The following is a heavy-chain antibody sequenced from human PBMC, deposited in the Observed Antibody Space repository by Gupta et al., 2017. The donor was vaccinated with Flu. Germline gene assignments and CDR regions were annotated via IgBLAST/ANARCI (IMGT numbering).Heavy chain of an antibody. CDR2: INPNSGGT. J-gene: IGHJ4*02. Sequence: QVQLVQSGAEVKKPGASVKVSCKASGYTFNGYYMHWVRQATGQGLEWMGRINPNSGGTNYAQKFQGRVTMTRDTSISTAYMELSRLRSDDTAVYYCARVASNYGHGHKDYWGQGTLVTVSS. CDR1: GYTFNGYY. CDR3: ARVASNYGHGHKDY. D-gene: IGHD4-11*01. V-gene: IGHV1-2*06.